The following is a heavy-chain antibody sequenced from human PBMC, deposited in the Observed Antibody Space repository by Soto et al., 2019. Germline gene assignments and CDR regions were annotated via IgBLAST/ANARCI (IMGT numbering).Heavy chain of an antibody. V-gene: IGHV3-23*01. D-gene: IGHD1-26*01. CDR2: ISGSGGST. CDR3: ARIVGASRFDY. Sequence: LRLSCAASGFIFSSYGMHWVRQAPGKGLEWVSAISGSGGSTYYADSVKGRFTISRDNSKNTLYLQVNSLRAEDTAVYYCARIVGASRFDYWGKGTLVTVSS. J-gene: IGHJ4*02. CDR1: GFIFSSYG.